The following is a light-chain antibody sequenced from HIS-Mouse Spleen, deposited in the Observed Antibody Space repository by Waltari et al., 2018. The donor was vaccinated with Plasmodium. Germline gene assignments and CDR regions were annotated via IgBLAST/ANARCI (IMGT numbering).Light chain of an antibody. Sequence: DIQMTQSPSSLSASVGDRVTITCRASQGIRNDLSWYQQKPGKATKRLIYAAASLQSGVPSRFSGSGSGTEFTLTISSLQPEDFATYYCLQHNSYPITFGQGTRLEIK. V-gene: IGKV1-17*01. CDR3: LQHNSYPIT. CDR2: AAA. CDR1: QGIRND. J-gene: IGKJ5*01.